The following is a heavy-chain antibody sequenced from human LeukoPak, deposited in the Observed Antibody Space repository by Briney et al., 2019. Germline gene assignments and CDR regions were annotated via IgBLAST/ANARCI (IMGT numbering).Heavy chain of an antibody. J-gene: IGHJ6*03. CDR2: IWYDGNHQ. Sequence: RRSLRLSCAPSGLTFSNFGIHWVRQAPSSGMECGAGIWYDGNHQYYGDSVKGRFSISRDNYKNTLYLQMNSLRVEDTAVYYCAKGPTQVLRFLRDGKTYYMDVWGKGTSVLVSS. CDR1: GLTFSNFG. CDR3: AKGPTQVLRFLRDGKTYYMDV. D-gene: IGHD3-3*01. V-gene: IGHV3-33*06.